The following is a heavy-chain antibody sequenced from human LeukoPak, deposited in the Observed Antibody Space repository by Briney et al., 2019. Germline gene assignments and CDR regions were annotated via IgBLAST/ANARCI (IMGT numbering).Heavy chain of an antibody. V-gene: IGHV1-69*13. CDR1: GGTFSSYA. CDR3: ARGDILTGYYRNYYYYYMDV. CDR2: IIPIFGTA. D-gene: IGHD3-9*01. Sequence: ASVKVSCKASGGTFSSYAISWVRQAPGQGLEWMGGIIPIFGTANYAQKFQGRVTITADESTSTAYMELSSLRSEDTAVYYCARGDILTGYYRNYYYYYMDVWGKGTTVTISS. J-gene: IGHJ6*03.